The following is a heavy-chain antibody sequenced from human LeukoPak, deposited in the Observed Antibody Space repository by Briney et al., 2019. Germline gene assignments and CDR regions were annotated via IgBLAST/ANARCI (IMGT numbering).Heavy chain of an antibody. Sequence: GGSLRLSCAASGFTFSRYAMSWVRQAPGKGLEWVSAISGSGGSTYYADSVKGRFTISRDNSKNTLYLQMNSLRAEDTAVYYCASTRDGYNPYYYGMDVWGQGTTVTVSS. D-gene: IGHD5-24*01. CDR3: ASTRDGYNPYYYGMDV. CDR2: ISGSGGST. V-gene: IGHV3-23*01. J-gene: IGHJ6*02. CDR1: GFTFSRYA.